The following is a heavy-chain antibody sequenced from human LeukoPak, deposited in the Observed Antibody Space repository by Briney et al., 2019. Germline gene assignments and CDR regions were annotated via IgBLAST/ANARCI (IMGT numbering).Heavy chain of an antibody. CDR2: ISSSSSYI. Sequence: PGGSLRLSCAASGFTFSSYSMNWVRQAPGKGLEWVSSISSSSSYIYYADSVKGRFTISRDNAKNSLYLQMNSLRAEDTAVYYCARGYSSGWYYSDYWGQGTLVTVSS. D-gene: IGHD6-19*01. CDR1: GFTFSSYS. J-gene: IGHJ4*02. CDR3: ARGYSSGWYYSDY. V-gene: IGHV3-21*01.